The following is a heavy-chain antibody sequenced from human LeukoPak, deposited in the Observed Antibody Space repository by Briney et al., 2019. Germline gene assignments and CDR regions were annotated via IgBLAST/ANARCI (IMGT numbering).Heavy chain of an antibody. D-gene: IGHD6-13*01. J-gene: IGHJ4*02. V-gene: IGHV4-4*07. CDR2: IYTSGST. CDR1: GGSISSYY. Sequence: ASETLSLTCTVSGGSISSYYWSWIRQPAGKGLEWIGRIYTSGSTNYNPSLKSRVTMSVDTSKNQFSLKLSSVTAADTAVYYCAREGYSSSWFFYYFDYWGQGTLVTVSS. CDR3: AREGYSSSWFFYYFDY.